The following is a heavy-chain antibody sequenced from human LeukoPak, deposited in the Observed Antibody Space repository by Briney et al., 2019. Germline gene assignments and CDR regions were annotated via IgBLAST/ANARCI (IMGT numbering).Heavy chain of an antibody. CDR2: ISGSGGST. Sequence: GGSLRLSRAASGFTFSSYAMSWVRQAPGKGLEWVSAISGSGGSTYYADSVKVRFTISRDNSKNTLYLQMNSLRAEDTAVYYCAKDSDILTGYFDYWGQGTLVTVSS. V-gene: IGHV3-23*01. CDR3: AKDSDILTGYFDY. CDR1: GFTFSSYA. J-gene: IGHJ4*02. D-gene: IGHD3-9*01.